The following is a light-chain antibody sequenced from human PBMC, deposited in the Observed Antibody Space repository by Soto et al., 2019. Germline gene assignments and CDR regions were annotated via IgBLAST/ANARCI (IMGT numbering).Light chain of an antibody. Sequence: EIVLTQSPATLSLSPGERATLSCRASQSVRSYLAWYQQKPGQAPRLLIYDASNRATGIPARFSGSGSGTDLTLTISSLEPEDFAVYYCQQRSNWPPETFGQGTKLEIK. J-gene: IGKJ2*01. V-gene: IGKV3-11*01. CDR3: QQRSNWPPET. CDR1: QSVRSY. CDR2: DAS.